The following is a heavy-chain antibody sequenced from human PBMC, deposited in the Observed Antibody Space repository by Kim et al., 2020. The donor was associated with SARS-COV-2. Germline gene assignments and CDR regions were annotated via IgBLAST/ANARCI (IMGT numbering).Heavy chain of an antibody. Sequence: SETLSLTCAVSGDSISSSNWWSWVRQPPGKGLEWIGEIYYSGSTNYNPSLKSRVTISVDKSKNQFSLKLNSVIAADTAVYYCARVPIGVSGTMGNTFDIWGQGTMVTVSS. J-gene: IGHJ3*02. CDR2: IYYSGST. D-gene: IGHD6-19*01. V-gene: IGHV4-4*02. CDR3: ARVPIGVSGTMGNTFDI. CDR1: GDSISSSNW.